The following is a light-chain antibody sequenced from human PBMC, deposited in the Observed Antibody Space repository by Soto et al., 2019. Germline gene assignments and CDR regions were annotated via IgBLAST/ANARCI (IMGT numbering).Light chain of an antibody. J-gene: IGLJ2*01. CDR1: MRDVGAYNL. CDR2: EVR. Sequence: QSVLTQPASVSGSPGQSITISCAGTMRDVGAYNLVSWYQQHPGRAPQLIIYEVRNRPSGISFRFSGSKSGNTASLTISGLQAEDEADYYCSSYTSQSSLIFGGGTKGTV. V-gene: IGLV2-14*01. CDR3: SSYTSQSSLI.